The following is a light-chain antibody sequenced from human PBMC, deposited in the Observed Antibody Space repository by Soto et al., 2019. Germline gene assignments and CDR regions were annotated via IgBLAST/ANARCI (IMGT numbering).Light chain of an antibody. CDR1: HMISIH. CDR2: DAS. V-gene: IGKV3-11*01. Sequence: EIVLTQAPSTLSFSPVERSTLSCSASHMISIHLAWYQQKPGQAPRLLIYDASERATDIPARFSGSGSGTDFTLTINSLEVEDFAVYYCQQRSDWPPPFGQGTRLEIK. J-gene: IGKJ5*01. CDR3: QQRSDWPPP.